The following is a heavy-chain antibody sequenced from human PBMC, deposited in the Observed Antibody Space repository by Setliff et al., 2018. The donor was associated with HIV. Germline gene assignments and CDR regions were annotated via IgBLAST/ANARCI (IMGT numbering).Heavy chain of an antibody. J-gene: IGHJ6*03. CDR2: IYYSGST. V-gene: IGHV4-39*01. D-gene: IGHD5-18*01. CDR3: VRHTRDTSLAHYYYYIDV. Sequence: SETLSLTCTVSGDSTTSSSSYWGWIRQPPGKGLEWIGNIYYSGSTYYNPSLKSRVTISVDTSKNQFSLNVNSVTAPDTAVYYCVRHTRDTSLAHYYYYIDVWGKGTTVTVSS. CDR1: GDSTTSSSSY.